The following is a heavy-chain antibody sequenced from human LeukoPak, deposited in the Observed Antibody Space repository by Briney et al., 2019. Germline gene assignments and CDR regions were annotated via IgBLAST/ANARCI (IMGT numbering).Heavy chain of an antibody. CDR1: GGSMTSGGHY. CDR3: ARQSISGSSLSYFDY. D-gene: IGHD3-22*01. V-gene: IGHV4-31*03. Sequence: SETLSLTCSVSGGSMTSGGHYWTWIRQHPGEGLEWIGYIYSNGNTYYNPSLKSRLIISVDTSKNQCSLKLSSVTAADTAVYYCARQSISGSSLSYFDYWGQGTLVNVSS. CDR2: IYSNGNT. J-gene: IGHJ4*02.